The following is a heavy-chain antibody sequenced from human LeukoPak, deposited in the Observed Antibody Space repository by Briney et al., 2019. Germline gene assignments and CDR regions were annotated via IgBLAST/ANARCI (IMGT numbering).Heavy chain of an antibody. CDR3: ARGCISRPIHSYGYNY. CDR2: INHSGST. V-gene: IGHV4-34*01. CDR1: GGSFSGYY. Sequence: SETLSLTCAVYGGSFSGYYWSWIRQPPGKGLEWIGEINHSGSTNYSPSLKSRVTISVDTSKNQFSLKLSSVTAADTAVYYCARGCISRPIHSYGYNYWGQGTLVTVSS. D-gene: IGHD5-18*01. J-gene: IGHJ4*02.